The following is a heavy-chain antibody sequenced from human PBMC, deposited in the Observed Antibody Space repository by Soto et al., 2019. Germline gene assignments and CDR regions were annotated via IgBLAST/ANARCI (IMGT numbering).Heavy chain of an antibody. Sequence: SETLSLTCTISGGSFGTNYWSWIRQAPGKGLEWIGYTYYTGSTKYNPSLKSRATISVDTSKNQFSLTLNSAAAADTAVYYCATDSAGRGPFDPWGQGILVTVSS. CDR2: TYYTGST. D-gene: IGHD3-10*01. J-gene: IGHJ5*02. CDR3: ATDSAGRGPFDP. CDR1: GGSFGTNY. V-gene: IGHV4-59*13.